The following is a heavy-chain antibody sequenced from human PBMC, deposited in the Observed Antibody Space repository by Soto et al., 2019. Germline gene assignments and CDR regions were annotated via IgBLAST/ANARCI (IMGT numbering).Heavy chain of an antibody. D-gene: IGHD1-26*01. J-gene: IGHJ4*02. V-gene: IGHV4-59*01. Sequence: PSETLSLTCTVSGGSISSYYWSWIRQPPGKGLEWIGYIYYSGSTNYNPSLKSRVTISVDTSKNQFSLKLSSVTAADTAVYYCARRWGGSLDYWGKGTLVTVSS. CDR2: IYYSGST. CDR1: GGSISSYY. CDR3: ARRWGGSLDY.